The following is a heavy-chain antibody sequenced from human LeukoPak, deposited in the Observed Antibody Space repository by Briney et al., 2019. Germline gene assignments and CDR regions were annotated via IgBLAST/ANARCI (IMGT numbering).Heavy chain of an antibody. V-gene: IGHV3-73*01. Sequence: GGSLKLSCAASGFTFSASGVPWVRQASGKGREWVGRIAGKANNYATLYAASVKGRFTISRDDSQNTAYLQMTSLKTEDTAVYYCTTHAYCGGDCYSNWGQGTLVTVSS. D-gene: IGHD2-21*02. J-gene: IGHJ4*02. CDR2: IAGKANNYAT. CDR1: GFTFSASG. CDR3: TTHAYCGGDCYSN.